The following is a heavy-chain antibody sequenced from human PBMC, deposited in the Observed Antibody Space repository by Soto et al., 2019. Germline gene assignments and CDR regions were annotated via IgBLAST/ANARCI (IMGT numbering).Heavy chain of an antibody. CDR3: SRAGILTTPYYFDY. Sequence: EVQLVESGGGLVQPGRYLRLSCAAFGFTFSDHYMDWVRQAPGKGLEWVGRIRNKANSYTTEYAASVKGRFTISRDDSKNSLFLQMNSLKTEDTAVYYCSRAGILTTPYYFDYWGQGTLVTVSS. J-gene: IGHJ4*01. CDR2: IRNKANSYTT. V-gene: IGHV3-72*01. D-gene: IGHD4-4*01. CDR1: GFTFSDHY.